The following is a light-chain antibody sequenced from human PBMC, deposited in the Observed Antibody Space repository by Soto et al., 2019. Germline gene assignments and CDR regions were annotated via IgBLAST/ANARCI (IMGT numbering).Light chain of an antibody. V-gene: IGKV3-20*01. Sequence: EIVLTQSPGTLSLSPGERASFSCRVSQSVSSSYISWYQQKRGQAPRRLIYGASIRATGIPDRFSGSGSGTDFTLTISRLEPEDFALYYCEQYGSSPRTFGQGTKVDIK. CDR3: EQYGSSPRT. J-gene: IGKJ1*01. CDR1: QSVSSSY. CDR2: GAS.